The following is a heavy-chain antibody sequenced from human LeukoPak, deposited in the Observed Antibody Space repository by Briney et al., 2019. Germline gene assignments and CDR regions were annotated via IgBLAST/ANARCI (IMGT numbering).Heavy chain of an antibody. CDR3: ARDSGIAVAGGYP. CDR1: GFTFSNYS. V-gene: IGHV3-48*01. CDR2: ISSGSITK. Sequence: GGSLRLSCAASGFTFSNYSMNWVRQAPGKGLEWVSYISSGSITKYYAEYEKRRFTSTRDNTKNTPNLQMNILRAEDTAVYYCARDSGIAVAGGYPWGQGTLVTVSS. D-gene: IGHD6-19*01. J-gene: IGHJ5*02.